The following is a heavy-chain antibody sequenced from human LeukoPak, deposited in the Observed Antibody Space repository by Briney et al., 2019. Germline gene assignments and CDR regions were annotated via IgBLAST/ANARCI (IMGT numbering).Heavy chain of an antibody. D-gene: IGHD2-2*01. Sequence: ASVKVSCKASGYTFTSYYMHWVRQAPGQGLEWMGIINPSGGSTSYAQKFQGRVTMTRGTSTSTVYMELSSLRSEDTAVYYCARGDIVVVPAAMNWFDPWGQGTLVTVSS. CDR1: GYTFTSYY. V-gene: IGHV1-46*01. CDR3: ARGDIVVVPAAMNWFDP. CDR2: INPSGGST. J-gene: IGHJ5*02.